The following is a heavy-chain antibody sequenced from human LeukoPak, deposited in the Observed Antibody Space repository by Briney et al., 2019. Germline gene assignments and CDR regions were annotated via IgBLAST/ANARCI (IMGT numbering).Heavy chain of an antibody. V-gene: IGHV3-21*01. D-gene: IGHD6-13*01. CDR3: AKAGIAAEDVHFDY. J-gene: IGHJ4*02. CDR1: GFTFSSYS. CDR2: ISSSSSYI. Sequence: GSLRLSCAASGFTFSSYSMNWVRQAPGKGLEWVSSISSSSSYIYYADSVKGRFTISRDNAKNSLYLQMNSLRAEDTAVYYCAKAGIAAEDVHFDYWGQGTLVTVSS.